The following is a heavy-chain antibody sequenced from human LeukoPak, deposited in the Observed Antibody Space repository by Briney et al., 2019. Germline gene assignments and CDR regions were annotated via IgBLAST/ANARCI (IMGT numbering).Heavy chain of an antibody. V-gene: IGHV4-34*01. J-gene: IGHJ4*02. D-gene: IGHD4-17*01. Sequence: SETLSLTCTVSGGSISSYYWSWIRQPPGKGLEWIGEINHSGSTNYNPSPKSRVTISVDTSKNQFSLKLSSVTAADTAVYYCARGRSPYGLDYWGQGTLVTVSS. CDR1: GGSISSYY. CDR3: ARGRSPYGLDY. CDR2: INHSGST.